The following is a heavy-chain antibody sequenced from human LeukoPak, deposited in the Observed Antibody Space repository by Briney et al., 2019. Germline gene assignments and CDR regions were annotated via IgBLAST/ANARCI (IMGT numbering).Heavy chain of an antibody. D-gene: IGHD3-9*01. Sequence: GRSLRLSCAASGFTFSSYAMPWVRQAPGKGLEWVAVISYDGSNKYYADSVKGRFTISRDNSKNTLYLQMHSLRAEDTAVYYCARDRDFDWLPIKGYFDYWGQGTLVTVSS. CDR3: ARDRDFDWLPIKGYFDY. CDR1: GFTFSSYA. V-gene: IGHV3-30*04. CDR2: ISYDGSNK. J-gene: IGHJ4*02.